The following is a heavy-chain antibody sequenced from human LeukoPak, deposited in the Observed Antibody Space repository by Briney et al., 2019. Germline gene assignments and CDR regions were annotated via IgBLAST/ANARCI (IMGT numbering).Heavy chain of an antibody. J-gene: IGHJ4*02. D-gene: IGHD2-2*02. CDR2: IYTSGST. Sequence: TSETLSLTCTVSGGSISSYYWSWIRQPAGKGLEWIGRIYTSGSTNYNPSLKSRVTMSVDTSKNQFSLKLSSVTAADTAVYYCARGRVYCSSTSYYSYYFDYWGQGTLVTVSS. V-gene: IGHV4-4*07. CDR1: GGSISSYY. CDR3: ARGRVYCSSTSYYSYYFDY.